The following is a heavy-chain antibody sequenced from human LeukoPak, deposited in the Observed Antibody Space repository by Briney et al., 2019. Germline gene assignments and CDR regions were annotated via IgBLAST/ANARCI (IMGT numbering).Heavy chain of an antibody. Sequence: PSETLSLTCTVSGVSISSYCWSWIRQPPGKGLEWIGYIYYSGSTNYNPSLKSRVTISVDTSKNQFSLKLSSVTAADTAVYYCARDRSGSSWFLDYWGQGTLVTVSS. J-gene: IGHJ4*02. CDR2: IYYSGST. CDR1: GVSISSYC. CDR3: ARDRSGSSWFLDY. D-gene: IGHD6-13*01. V-gene: IGHV4-59*01.